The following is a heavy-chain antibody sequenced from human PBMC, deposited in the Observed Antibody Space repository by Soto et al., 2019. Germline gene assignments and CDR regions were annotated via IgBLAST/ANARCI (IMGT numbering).Heavy chain of an antibody. CDR2: INPASGST. CDR1: GYTVTHYY. J-gene: IGHJ4*02. CDR3: ARDLAAGDH. Sequence: QVQLVQSGAEVKEPGASVKLSCRTSGYTVTHYYIHWVRQAPGQGLEWLAIINPASGSTNYAQDFQCRVTLTMDTSTTTVYMELSGLRAEDTAIFYCARDLAAGDHWGQGTLVTVSS. D-gene: IGHD6-13*01. V-gene: IGHV1-46*01.